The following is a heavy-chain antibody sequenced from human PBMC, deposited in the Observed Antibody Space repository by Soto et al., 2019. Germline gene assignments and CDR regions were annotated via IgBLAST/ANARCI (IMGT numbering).Heavy chain of an antibody. V-gene: IGHV1-2*02. J-gene: IGHJ4*02. CDR2: INPNSGGT. CDR1: GYTFPGYY. CDR3: ARVNVVVVAATREYYFDY. D-gene: IGHD2-15*01. Sequence: ASVKVSCKASGYTFPGYYMPWVRQAPGQGLEWMGWINPNSGGTNYAQKFQGRVTMTRDTSISTAYMELSRLRSDDTAVYYCARVNVVVVAATREYYFDYWGQGTLVTVSS.